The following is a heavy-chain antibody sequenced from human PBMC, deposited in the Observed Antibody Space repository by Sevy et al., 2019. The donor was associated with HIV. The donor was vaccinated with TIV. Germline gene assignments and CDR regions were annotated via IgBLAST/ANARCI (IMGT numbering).Heavy chain of an antibody. D-gene: IGHD3-10*01. CDR1: GFTFNTYG. J-gene: IGHJ3*02. V-gene: IGHV3-30*02. CDR2: IRYDGSTK. Sequence: GGSLRLSCAASGFTFNTYGMHWVRQAPGKGLDWVAFIRYDGSTKYFTDSVKGRFTISRDNSRKTLYLRMNSLRPADTAVYYCVKGLGMVQGALLSDDIWGQGTMVTVSS. CDR3: VKGLGMVQGALLSDDI.